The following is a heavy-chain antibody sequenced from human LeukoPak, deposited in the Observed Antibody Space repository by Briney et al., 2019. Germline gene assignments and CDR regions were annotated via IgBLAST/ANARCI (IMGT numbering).Heavy chain of an antibody. D-gene: IGHD5-24*01. CDR1: GGFISSYY. J-gene: IGHJ4*02. CDR3: ARVGRWLQFLPWAFDY. V-gene: IGHV4-59*01. Sequence: SETLSLTCTVSGGFISSYYWSWIRQPPGKGLEWIGYIYYSGSTNYNPSLKSRVTISVDTSKNQFSLKLSSVTAADTAVYYCARVGRWLQFLPWAFDYWGQGTLVTVSS. CDR2: IYYSGST.